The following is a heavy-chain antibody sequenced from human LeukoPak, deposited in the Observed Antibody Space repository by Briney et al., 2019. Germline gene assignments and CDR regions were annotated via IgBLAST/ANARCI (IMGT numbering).Heavy chain of an antibody. D-gene: IGHD3-10*01. J-gene: IGHJ4*02. CDR2: IKEDGSEK. Sequence: PGGSLRLSCAASGFTFSSCWMSWVRQAPGKGLEWVANIKEDGSEKYYVDSVKGRFTISRDTAKNSLYLQMNSLRADDTAVYYCARDRGCYGSGNCEYYFDYWGQGTLVTVSS. CDR3: ARDRGCYGSGNCEYYFDY. CDR1: GFTFSSCW. V-gene: IGHV3-7*01.